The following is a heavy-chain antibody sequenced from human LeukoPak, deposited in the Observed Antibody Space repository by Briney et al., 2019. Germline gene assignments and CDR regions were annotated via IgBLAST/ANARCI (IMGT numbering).Heavy chain of an antibody. V-gene: IGHV5-51*01. CDR2: IYPGDSDT. Sequence: GESLKISCKASGYTFTSYGMGWVRQFPGKGLEWMGIIYPGDSDTRYSPSFQGQVTISADKSISTAYLQWSSLKASDTAMYYCARGRNFVRVFDYWGQGTLVTVSS. CDR1: GYTFTSYG. CDR3: ARGRNFVRVFDY. J-gene: IGHJ4*02. D-gene: IGHD1-14*01.